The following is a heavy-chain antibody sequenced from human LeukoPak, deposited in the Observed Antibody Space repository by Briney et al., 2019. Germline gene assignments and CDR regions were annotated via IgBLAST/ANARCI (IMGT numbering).Heavy chain of an antibody. V-gene: IGHV2-5*02. CDR1: GFSLSTSGVG. CDR3: AHRTDSSSWTGDYFDY. Sequence: SGPTLVKPTQTLTLTCTFSGFSLSTSGVGVGWIRQPPGKALEWLALIYWDDDKRYSPSLKSRLTITKDASKNQVFLTMTNMDPVDTATYYCAHRTDSSSWTGDYFDYWGQGTLVTVSS. D-gene: IGHD6-13*01. J-gene: IGHJ4*02. CDR2: IYWDDDK.